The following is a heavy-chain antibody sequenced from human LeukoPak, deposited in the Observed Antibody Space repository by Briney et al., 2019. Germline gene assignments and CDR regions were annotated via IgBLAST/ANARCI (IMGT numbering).Heavy chain of an antibody. Sequence: PSETLSLTCAVYGGSFSGYYWSWIRQPPGKGLEWIGEINHSGSTNYNPSLKSRVTISVDKSKNQFSLKLNSVTAADTAVYYCARGSGTRRITMNWYFDLWGRGTLVTVSS. D-gene: IGHD3-22*01. CDR1: GGSFSGYY. CDR3: ARGSGTRRITMNWYFDL. J-gene: IGHJ2*01. V-gene: IGHV4-34*01. CDR2: INHSGST.